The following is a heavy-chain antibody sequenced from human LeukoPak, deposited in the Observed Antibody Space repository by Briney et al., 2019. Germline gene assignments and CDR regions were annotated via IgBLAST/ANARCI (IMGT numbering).Heavy chain of an antibody. D-gene: IGHD2-2*01. CDR2: IYPGDSDT. CDR3: ASSLYCSSTSCHGFDY. CDR1: GYSFTSYW. V-gene: IGHV5-51*01. Sequence: GESLKISCKGSGYSFTSYWTGWVRQMPGKGLEWMGIIYPGDSDTRYSPSFQGQVTISADKSISTAYLQWSSLKASDTAMYYCASSLYCSSTSCHGFDYWGQGTLVTVSS. J-gene: IGHJ4*02.